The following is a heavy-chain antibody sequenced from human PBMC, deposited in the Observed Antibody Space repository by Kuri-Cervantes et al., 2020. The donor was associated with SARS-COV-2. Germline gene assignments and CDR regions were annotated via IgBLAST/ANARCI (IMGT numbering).Heavy chain of an antibody. V-gene: IGHV3-7*01. CDR2: IKQDGSEK. D-gene: IGHD2-21*01. J-gene: IGHJ3*02. CDR3: ARELRGGDYRGAFDI. CDR1: GFTFRTYW. Sequence: GESLKISCAACGFTFRTYWMSWVRQAPGKGLEWVANIKQDGSEKYYVDSVKGRFTISRDNAKNSLYLQMNSLRAEDTAVYYCARELRGGDYRGAFDIWGQGTMVTVSS.